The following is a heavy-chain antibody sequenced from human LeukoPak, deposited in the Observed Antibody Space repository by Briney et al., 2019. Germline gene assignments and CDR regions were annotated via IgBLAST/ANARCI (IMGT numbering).Heavy chain of an antibody. J-gene: IGHJ4*02. V-gene: IGHV3-21*01. CDR2: ISSSSSYI. CDR3: ARGDKAYSGYDYDY. CDR1: GFTFSSYS. D-gene: IGHD5-12*01. Sequence: GGSLRLSCAASGFTFSSYSMNWVRQAPGKGLEWVTPISSSSSYIYYADSVKGRFTISRDNAKNSLYLQMNSLRAEDTAVYYCARGDKAYSGYDYDYWGQGTLVTVSS.